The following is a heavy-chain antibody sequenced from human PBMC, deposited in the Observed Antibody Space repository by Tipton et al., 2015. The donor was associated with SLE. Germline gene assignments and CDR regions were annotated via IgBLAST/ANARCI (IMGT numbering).Heavy chain of an antibody. CDR3: ARAPIAAPTGYYYGMDV. CDR1: GGSISSYY. D-gene: IGHD6-13*01. V-gene: IGHV4-59*01. CDR2: IYYSGST. J-gene: IGHJ6*02. Sequence: TLSLTCTVSGGSISSYYWSWIRQPPGKGLEWIGYIYYSGSTNYNPSLKSRVTISVDTSKNQFSLKLSSVTAADTAVYYCARAPIAAPTGYYYGMDVWGQGPTVTVSS.